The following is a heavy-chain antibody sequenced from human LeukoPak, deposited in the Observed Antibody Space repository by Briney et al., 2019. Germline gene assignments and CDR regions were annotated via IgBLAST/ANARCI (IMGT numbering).Heavy chain of an antibody. CDR3: ARQRGYSYGYNFDY. CDR1: GFTFSNAW. CDR2: IYSGGST. D-gene: IGHD5-18*01. Sequence: PGESLRLSCVVSGFTFSNAWMSWIRQAPGKGLEWVSVIYSGGSTYYADSVKGRFTISRDNSKNTLYLQMNSLRAEDTAVYYCARQRGYSYGYNFDYWGQGTLVIVSS. J-gene: IGHJ4*02. V-gene: IGHV3-66*04.